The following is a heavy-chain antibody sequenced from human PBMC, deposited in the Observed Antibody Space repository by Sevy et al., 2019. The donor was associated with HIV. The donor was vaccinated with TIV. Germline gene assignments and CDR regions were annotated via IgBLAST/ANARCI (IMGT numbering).Heavy chain of an antibody. Sequence: GGSLRLSCAASGFTFSSYWMSWVRRAPGKGLEWVANIKQDGSEKYYVDSVKGRFTISRDNAKNSLYLQMNSLRAEDTAVYYCAAVTYSYGDGADAFDIWGQGTMVTVSS. CDR2: IKQDGSEK. CDR1: GFTFSSYW. D-gene: IGHD2-15*01. CDR3: AAVTYSYGDGADAFDI. J-gene: IGHJ3*02. V-gene: IGHV3-7*01.